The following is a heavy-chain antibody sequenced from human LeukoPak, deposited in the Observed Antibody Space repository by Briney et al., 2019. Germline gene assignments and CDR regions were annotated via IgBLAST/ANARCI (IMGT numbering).Heavy chain of an antibody. Sequence: SETLSLTCTVSGGSISSYYWSWIRQPPGKGLEWIGYIYYSGSTNYNPSLKSRVTISVDTSKNQFSLKLSSVTAADTAVYYCARDTPYYYYGMDVWGQGTTVTVSS. V-gene: IGHV4-59*01. CDR2: IYYSGST. CDR3: ARDTPYYYYGMDV. CDR1: GGSISSYY. J-gene: IGHJ6*02.